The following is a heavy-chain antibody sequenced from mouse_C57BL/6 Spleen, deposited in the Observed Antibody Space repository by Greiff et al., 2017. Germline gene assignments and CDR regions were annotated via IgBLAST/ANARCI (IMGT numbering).Heavy chain of an antibody. J-gene: IGHJ4*01. CDR2: IRSKSSNYAT. CDR3: VRDRNGYDHYAMDY. V-gene: IGHV10-3*01. CDR1: GFTFNTYA. D-gene: IGHD2-2*01. Sequence: EVQVVESGGGLVQPKGSLKLSCAASGFTFNTYAMHWVRQAPGKGLEWVARIRSKSSNYATYYADSVKDRFTISRDDSQSMLYLQMNNLKTEDTAMYYCVRDRNGYDHYAMDYWGQGTSVTVSS.